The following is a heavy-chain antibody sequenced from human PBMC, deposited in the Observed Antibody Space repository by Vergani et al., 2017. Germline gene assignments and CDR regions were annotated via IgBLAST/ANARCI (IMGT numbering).Heavy chain of an antibody. CDR3: ARLGVLLRHGTDAFDI. D-gene: IGHD3-10*01. CDR2: IYYSGST. CDR1: GGSISSYY. Sequence: QVQLQESGPGLVKPSETLSLTCTVSGGSISSYYWSWIRQPPGKGLEWIGYIYYSGSTNYNPSLKSRVTIPVDTSKNQFSLKLSSVTAADTAVYYCARLGVLLRHGTDAFDIWGQGTMVTVSS. J-gene: IGHJ3*02. V-gene: IGHV4-59*01.